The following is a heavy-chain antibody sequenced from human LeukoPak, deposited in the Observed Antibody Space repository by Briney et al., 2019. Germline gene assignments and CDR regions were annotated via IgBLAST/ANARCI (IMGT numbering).Heavy chain of an antibody. D-gene: IGHD2-8*01. CDR2: INHSGST. CDR3: ARGLSVYCTNGVCYLFDY. V-gene: IGHV4-34*01. J-gene: IGHJ4*02. CDR1: GGSFSGYY. Sequence: SETLSLTCAVYGGSFSGYYWSWIRQPPGKGLEWIGEINHSGSTNYNPSLKSRITISVDTSKNQFSLKLSSVTAADTAVYYCARGLSVYCTNGVCYLFDYWGQGTLVTVSS.